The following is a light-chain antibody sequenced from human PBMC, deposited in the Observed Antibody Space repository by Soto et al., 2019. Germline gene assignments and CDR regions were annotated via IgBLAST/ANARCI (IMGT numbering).Light chain of an antibody. CDR3: SSYSSKSTPV. J-gene: IGLJ3*02. CDR1: SADVGGYNF. Sequence: QSVLTQPASVSGSPGQSISISCTGTSADVGGYNFVSWYQQRPGEGPKLIIYEVTNRPSGVSDRFSGSKSGYTASLTISGLQADDEGDYYCSSYSSKSTPVFGGGTKVTVL. V-gene: IGLV2-14*01. CDR2: EVT.